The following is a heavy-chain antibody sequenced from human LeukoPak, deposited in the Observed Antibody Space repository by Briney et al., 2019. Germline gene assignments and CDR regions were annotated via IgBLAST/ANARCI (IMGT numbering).Heavy chain of an antibody. Sequence: SETLSLTCTVSGGSISSYYWSWIRQPPGKGLEWIGYIYYSGSTNYNPSLKSRVTISVDTSKNQFSLKLSSVTAADTAVYYCARDHSGSFWIFDYWGQGSLVTVSS. CDR3: ARDHSGSFWIFDY. CDR2: IYYSGST. V-gene: IGHV4-59*01. CDR1: GGSISSYY. D-gene: IGHD1-26*01. J-gene: IGHJ4*02.